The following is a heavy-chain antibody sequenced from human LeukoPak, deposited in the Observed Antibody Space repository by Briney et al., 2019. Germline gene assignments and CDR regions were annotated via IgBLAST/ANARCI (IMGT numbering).Heavy chain of an antibody. CDR1: GFTFSDSY. CDR2: ISGSANDI. V-gene: IGHV3-11*01. CDR3: ARDYDQVTPRGMDV. Sequence: GGSLRLSWVASGFTFSDSYMSWIRQAPGKGLEWLSYISGSANDIYHVDSVRGRFTISRDNAKNSLYLQMNSLRAEDTAVYYCARDYDQVTPRGMDVWGQGTTVTVSS. D-gene: IGHD2-21*02. J-gene: IGHJ6*02.